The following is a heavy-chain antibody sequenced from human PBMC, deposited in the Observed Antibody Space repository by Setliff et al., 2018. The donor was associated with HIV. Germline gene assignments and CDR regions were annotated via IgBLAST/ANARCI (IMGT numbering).Heavy chain of an antibody. J-gene: IGHJ4*02. CDR3: VRHWYCSGGSCYGHYFDY. Sequence: PGESLKISCEGFGYTFINHWIAWVRQMPGKSLEWMGVIYPGDSDTRYSPSFQGQVTISADKSIGTAYLQWSSLKASDTAMYYCVRHWYCSGGSCYGHYFDYWGQGTLVTVSS. CDR2: IYPGDSDT. D-gene: IGHD2-15*01. CDR1: GYTFINHW. V-gene: IGHV5-51*01.